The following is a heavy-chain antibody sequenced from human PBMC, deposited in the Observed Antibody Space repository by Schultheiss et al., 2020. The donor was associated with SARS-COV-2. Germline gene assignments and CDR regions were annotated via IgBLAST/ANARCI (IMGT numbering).Heavy chain of an antibody. J-gene: IGHJ6*02. CDR3: ARDQGSSSAYYYYGMDV. CDR2: INPNSGGT. CDR1: GFTFTSSA. D-gene: IGHD6-6*01. Sequence: ASVKVSCKASGFTFTSSAVHWVRQAPGQGLEWMGWINPNSGGTNYAQKFQGWVTMTRDTSISTAYMELSRLRSDDTAVYYCARDQGSSSAYYYYGMDVWGQGTTVTVSS. V-gene: IGHV1-2*04.